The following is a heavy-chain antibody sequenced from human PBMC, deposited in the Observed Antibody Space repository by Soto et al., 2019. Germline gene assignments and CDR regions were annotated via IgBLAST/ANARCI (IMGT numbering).Heavy chain of an antibody. CDR1: GFTFSDYY. Sequence: PGGSLRLSCAASGFTFSDYYMSWIRQAPGKGLEWVSYISSSGSTIYDADSVKGRFTISRDNAKNSLYLQMNSLRAEDTAVYYCSRYHYDSDFDPWGQGTLVTVSS. CDR3: SRYHYDSDFDP. CDR2: ISSSGSTI. V-gene: IGHV3-11*01. J-gene: IGHJ5*02. D-gene: IGHD3-22*01.